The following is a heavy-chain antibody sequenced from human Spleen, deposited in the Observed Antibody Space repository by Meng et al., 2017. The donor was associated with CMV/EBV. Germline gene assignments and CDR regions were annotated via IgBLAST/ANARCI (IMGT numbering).Heavy chain of an antibody. CDR2: INPASGGT. D-gene: IGHD3-3*01. Sequence: NVSCKAFGYTFTNHYFHWVRQAPGQGLEWMGWINPASGGTKYAQTFQGRGTLTRDASTNTVYMELTGLRSDDTAVYYCARLGVTVPYWGQGTLVTVSS. J-gene: IGHJ4*02. CDR3: ARLGVTVPY. V-gene: IGHV1-2*02. CDR1: GYTFTNHY.